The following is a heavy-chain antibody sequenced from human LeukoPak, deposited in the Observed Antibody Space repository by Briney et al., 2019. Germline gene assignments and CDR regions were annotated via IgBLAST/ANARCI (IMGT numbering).Heavy chain of an antibody. J-gene: IGHJ4*02. CDR2: ISAYNGHT. D-gene: IGHD6-13*01. CDR1: GYTFTGYY. CDR3: ARDLPYSSSWESIDY. V-gene: IGHV1-18*04. Sequence: ASVKVSCKASGYTFTGYYMHWVRQAPGQGLEWMGWISAYNGHTYYIQKIRDRVTMTTDTSTSTAYMELRSLRSDDTAVYYCARDLPYSSSWESIDYWGQGTLVTVSS.